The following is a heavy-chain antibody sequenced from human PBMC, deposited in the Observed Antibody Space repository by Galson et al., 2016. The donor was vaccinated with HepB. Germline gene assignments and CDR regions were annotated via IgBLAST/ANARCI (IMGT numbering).Heavy chain of an antibody. CDR3: ARDSYCDGDCYVGAFDI. D-gene: IGHD2-21*02. Sequence: SLRLSCAASGFSFSDYNMNWLRQAPGKGLEWVSYISSGGGNIYYADSVKGRFTISRDNAKNSLSLQMNSLRDEDTALDYCARDSYCDGDCYVGAFDIRGQGTTVTVSS. CDR1: GFSFSDYN. V-gene: IGHV3-11*04. CDR2: ISSGGGNI. J-gene: IGHJ3*02.